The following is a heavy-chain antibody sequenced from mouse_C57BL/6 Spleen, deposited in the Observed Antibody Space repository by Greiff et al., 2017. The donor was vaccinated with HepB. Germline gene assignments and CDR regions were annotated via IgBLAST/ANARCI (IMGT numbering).Heavy chain of an antibody. J-gene: IGHJ3*01. CDR3: ARHEAYYSNYTWFAY. CDR2: ISNLAYSI. D-gene: IGHD2-5*01. V-gene: IGHV5-15*01. Sequence: DVKLVESGGGLVQPGGSLKLSCAASGFTFSDYGMAWVRQAPRKGPEWVAFISNLAYSIYYADTVTGRFTISRENAKNTLYLEMSSLRSEGTAMYYCARHEAYYSNYTWFAYWGQGTLVTVSA. CDR1: GFTFSDYG.